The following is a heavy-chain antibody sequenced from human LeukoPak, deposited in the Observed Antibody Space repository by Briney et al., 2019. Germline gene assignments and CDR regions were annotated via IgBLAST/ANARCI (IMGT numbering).Heavy chain of an antibody. CDR1: GYTFSSYY. Sequence: ASVKVSCKASGYTFSSYYMHWVRQAPGQGLEWMGIINPSGGSTSYAQKFQGRVTMTRDTSTSTVYMELSSLRSEDTAVYYCARDLRMGATPAREWAVDYWGQGTLVTVSS. D-gene: IGHD1-26*01. CDR2: INPSGGST. CDR3: ARDLRMGATPAREWAVDY. V-gene: IGHV1-46*01. J-gene: IGHJ4*02.